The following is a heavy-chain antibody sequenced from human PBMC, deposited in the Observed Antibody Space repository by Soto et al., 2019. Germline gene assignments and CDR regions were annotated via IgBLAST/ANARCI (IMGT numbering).Heavy chain of an antibody. D-gene: IGHD3-9*01. J-gene: IGHJ6*02. CDR3: ARAGFHLCMDV. Sequence: QVQLLESGGGVVQPGRSLRLSCAASAFTFSDFAMHWVRQAPGKGLEWVAVMSSDGTTIYYAGSVKGRFTISRDNFKNTLYLQMNSLRPDDTAIYHCARAGFHLCMDVWGLGTTVTVS. V-gene: IGHV3-30-3*01. CDR2: MSSDGTTI. CDR1: AFTFSDFA.